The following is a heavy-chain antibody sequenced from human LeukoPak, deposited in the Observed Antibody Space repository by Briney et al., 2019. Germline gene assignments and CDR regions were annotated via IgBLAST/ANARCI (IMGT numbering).Heavy chain of an antibody. Sequence: GGSLRLSCAAPGFTFSSYAMSWVRQAPGKGLEWVSAISGSGGSTDYADSVKGRFTISRDNSKNTLHLQMNSLRAEDTAVYYCAKDPLHYDSSGYLEGLYYFDYWGQGTLVTVSS. J-gene: IGHJ4*02. CDR3: AKDPLHYDSSGYLEGLYYFDY. CDR1: GFTFSSYA. CDR2: ISGSGGST. D-gene: IGHD3-22*01. V-gene: IGHV3-23*01.